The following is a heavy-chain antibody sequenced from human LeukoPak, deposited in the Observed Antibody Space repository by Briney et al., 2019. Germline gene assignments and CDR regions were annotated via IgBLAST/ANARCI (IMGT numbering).Heavy chain of an antibody. CDR3: ARDKGSGSYSYYYYGMDV. J-gene: IGHJ6*04. V-gene: IGHV4-4*02. Sequence: KPSETLSLTCAVSGGSISSSNWWSWVRQPPGKGLEWIGEIYHSGSTNYNPSLKSRVTISADKSKNQFSLKLSSVTAADTAVYYCARDKGSGSYSYYYYGMDVWGKGTTVTVSS. CDR2: IYHSGST. CDR1: GGSISSSNW. D-gene: IGHD3-10*01.